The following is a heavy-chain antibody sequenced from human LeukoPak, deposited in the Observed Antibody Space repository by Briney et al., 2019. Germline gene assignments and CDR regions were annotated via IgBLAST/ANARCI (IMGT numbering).Heavy chain of an antibody. V-gene: IGHV3-30-3*01. CDR1: GFTFSKYA. CDR2: ISYDGRDK. Sequence: GGPLRLSCVASGFTFSKYAMHWVRQAPGKGLEWVAVISYDGRDKYYADSVKGRLTISRDNSNNTVRLQMNSLTPEDTAMYFCASGKAMVFFDYWDQGTLVTVSS. J-gene: IGHJ4*02. CDR3: ASGKAMVFFDY. D-gene: IGHD5-18*01.